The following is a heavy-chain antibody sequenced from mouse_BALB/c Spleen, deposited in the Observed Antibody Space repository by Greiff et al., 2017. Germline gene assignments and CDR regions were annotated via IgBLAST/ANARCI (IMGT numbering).Heavy chain of an antibody. CDR1: GFSLTSYG. D-gene: IGHD1-1*01. CDR3: ARGGDYGSSYGHWYFDV. Sequence: QVQLQQSGPGLVAPSQSLSITCTVSGFSLTSYGVHWVRQPPGKGLEWLGVIWAGGSTNYNSALMSRLSISKDNSKSQVFLKMNSLQTDDTAMYYCARGGDYGSSYGHWYFDVWGAGTTVTVSS. V-gene: IGHV2-9*02. CDR2: IWAGGST. J-gene: IGHJ1*01.